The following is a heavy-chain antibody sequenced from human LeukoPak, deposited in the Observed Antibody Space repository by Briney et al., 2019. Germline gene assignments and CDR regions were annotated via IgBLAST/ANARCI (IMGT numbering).Heavy chain of an antibody. V-gene: IGHV3-30*04. D-gene: IGHD2-2*03. CDR1: GFTFSSYA. CDR2: ISYDGSNK. CDR3: ALGKNFGYHYFDF. Sequence: GGSLRLSCAASGFTFSSYAMHWVRQAPGKGLEWVALISYDGSNKYYADSVKGRFTISRDYSKNTLFLQMSSLRPEDTAVHYCALGKNFGYHYFDFWGQGALVTVSS. J-gene: IGHJ4*02.